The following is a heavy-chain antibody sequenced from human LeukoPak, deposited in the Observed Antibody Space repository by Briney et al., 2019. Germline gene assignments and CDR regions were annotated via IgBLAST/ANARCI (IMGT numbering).Heavy chain of an antibody. D-gene: IGHD3-22*01. Sequence: SETLSLTCTVSGGSISSYYWSWIRQPPGKGLEWIGYIYYSGSTNYNPSLKSRVTISVDTSKNQFSLKLSSVTAADTAVYYCARDMRDSSGYYSDAFDIRGQGTMVTVSS. J-gene: IGHJ3*02. CDR3: ARDMRDSSGYYSDAFDI. CDR2: IYYSGST. V-gene: IGHV4-59*01. CDR1: GGSISSYY.